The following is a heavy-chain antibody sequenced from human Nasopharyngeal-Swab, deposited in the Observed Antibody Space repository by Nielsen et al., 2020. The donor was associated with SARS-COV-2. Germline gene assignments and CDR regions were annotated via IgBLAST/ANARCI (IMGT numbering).Heavy chain of an antibody. J-gene: IGHJ6*03. CDR2: IGDTGDST. V-gene: IGHV3-23*01. CDR3: AKDMKHDIWSGYYYYYYYLDV. Sequence: GESLKISCAASGFTFNTYAMTWVRQAPGKGLVWVSAIGDTGDSTYYADSVKGRFTISRDNSKNTLYLQMNSLRVEDTAVYYCAKDMKHDIWSGYYYYYYYLDVWGKGTTVTVSS. D-gene: IGHD3-3*01. CDR1: GFTFNTYA.